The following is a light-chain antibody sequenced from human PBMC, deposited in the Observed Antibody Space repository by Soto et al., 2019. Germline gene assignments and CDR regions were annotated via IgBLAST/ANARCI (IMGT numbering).Light chain of an antibody. CDR2: RNH. CDR1: TSNFVSNS. V-gene: IGLV1-47*01. J-gene: IGLJ3*02. CDR3: AAWDDSLSGWV. Sequence: QSVLTQSPSASGTPGQRVTISCSASTSNFVSNSVSWYQHVPGTAPKLLISRNHQRPSGVPDRFSGSKSGTAASLAISGLRSEDDADYYCAAWDDSLSGWVFGGGTKVTVL.